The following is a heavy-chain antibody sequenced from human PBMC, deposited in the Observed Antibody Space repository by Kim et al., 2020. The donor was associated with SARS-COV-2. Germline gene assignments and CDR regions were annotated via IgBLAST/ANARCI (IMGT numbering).Heavy chain of an antibody. CDR3: ARARGEQWLATYFDY. Sequence: PSLKSLLTISVDTSKNQFSLKLSSVTAADTAVYYCARARGEQWLATYFDYWGQGTLLTVSS. J-gene: IGHJ4*02. D-gene: IGHD6-19*01. V-gene: IGHV4-31*01.